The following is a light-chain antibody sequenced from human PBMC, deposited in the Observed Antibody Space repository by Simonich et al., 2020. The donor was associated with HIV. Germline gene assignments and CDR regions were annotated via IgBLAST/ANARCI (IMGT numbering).Light chain of an antibody. J-gene: IGKJ2*01. Sequence: EIVLTQSPGTLSLSPGERATLSCRASQSVSSSYLAWYQQKPGQAPRLLIYDAANRATGIPARFSGSGSGTEFTLTISSLQAEDVAVYYCQQYYSVPYTFGQGTKLEIK. CDR3: QQYYSVPYT. CDR2: DAA. CDR1: QSVSSSY. V-gene: IGKV3-20*01.